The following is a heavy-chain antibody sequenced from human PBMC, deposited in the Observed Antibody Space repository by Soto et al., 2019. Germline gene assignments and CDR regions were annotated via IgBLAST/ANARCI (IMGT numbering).Heavy chain of an antibody. CDR1: GYTFTGYY. V-gene: IGHV1-2*04. D-gene: IGHD6-6*01. Sequence: GASVKVSCKASGYTFTGYYMHWVRQAPGQGLEWMGWINPNSGGTNYAQKFQGWVTMTRDTSISTAYMELSRLRSDDTAVYYCARGKIFSSSSSSDYYYYGMDVWGQGTTVTV. CDR2: INPNSGGT. J-gene: IGHJ6*02. CDR3: ARGKIFSSSSSSDYYYYGMDV.